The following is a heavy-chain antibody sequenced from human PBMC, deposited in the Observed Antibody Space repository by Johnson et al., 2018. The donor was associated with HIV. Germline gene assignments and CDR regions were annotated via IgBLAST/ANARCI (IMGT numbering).Heavy chain of an antibody. CDR3: ARDDLRDTGAFDI. CDR2: ISSGSTI. CDR1: GFTFSDYY. J-gene: IGHJ3*02. V-gene: IGHV3-11*04. D-gene: IGHD2-8*02. Sequence: QVQLVESGGGLVQPGGSLRLSCAASGFTFSDYYMSWIRQAAGKGLEWISYISSGSTIYYADSVKGRFTISRDNAKNSLYLQMNSLRAEDTAVYYCARDDLRDTGAFDIWGQGTMVTVSS.